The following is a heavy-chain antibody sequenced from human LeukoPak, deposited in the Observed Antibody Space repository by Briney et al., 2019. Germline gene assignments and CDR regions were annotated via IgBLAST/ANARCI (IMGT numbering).Heavy chain of an antibody. J-gene: IGHJ3*02. CDR3: ARDRVDYDFWSGYPDAFDI. Sequence: PSETLSLTCTVSGGSISSSSYYWGWIRQPPGKGLEWIGSIYYSGSTYYNPSLKSRVTISVDTSKNQFSLKLSSVTAADTAVYYCARDRVDYDFWSGYPDAFDIWGQGTMVTVSS. CDR2: IYYSGST. D-gene: IGHD3-3*01. V-gene: IGHV4-39*07. CDR1: GGSISSSSYY.